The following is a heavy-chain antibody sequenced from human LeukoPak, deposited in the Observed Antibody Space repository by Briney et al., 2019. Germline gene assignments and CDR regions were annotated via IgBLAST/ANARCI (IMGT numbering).Heavy chain of an antibody. CDR3: ARDQKYYDFWSGYYGYCYYGMDV. CDR2: ISYDGSNK. Sequence: GGSLRLSCAASGFTFSSYAMHWVRQAPGKGLEWVAVISYDGSNKYYADSVKGRFTISRDNSKNTLYLQMNSLRAEDTAVYYCARDQKYYDFWSGYYGYCYYGMDVWGQGTTVTVSS. J-gene: IGHJ6*02. D-gene: IGHD3-3*01. CDR1: GFTFSSYA. V-gene: IGHV3-30-3*01.